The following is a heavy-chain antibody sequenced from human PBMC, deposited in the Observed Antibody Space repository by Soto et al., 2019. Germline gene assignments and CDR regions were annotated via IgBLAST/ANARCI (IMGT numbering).Heavy chain of an antibody. V-gene: IGHV3-21*01. CDR2: ISSTTNYI. CDR1: GXTVTRYR. CDR3: ARESEDLTSNFDY. J-gene: IGHJ4*02. Sequence: GSRRLSCAASGXTVTRYRMNWVRQAPGKGLEWVSSISSTTNYIYYGDSMKGRFTISRDNATNSLYLEMNSLGSEDTAVYYFARESEDLTSNFDYWGQGTLVTVS.